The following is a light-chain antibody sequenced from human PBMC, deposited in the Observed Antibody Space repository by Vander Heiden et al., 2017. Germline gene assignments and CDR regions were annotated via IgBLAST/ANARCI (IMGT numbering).Light chain of an antibody. V-gene: IGKV3-20*01. CDR3: QQDGSSQGT. Sequence: EIVLTQSPGTLSLSPGERATLSCRASQSVSSSYLAWYQQKPGQAPRLLIYGASSRATGIPDRFSGSGSGTDFTLTISRLEPEDFAMYYCQQDGSSQGTFGQGTKLEIK. J-gene: IGKJ2*02. CDR1: QSVSSSY. CDR2: GAS.